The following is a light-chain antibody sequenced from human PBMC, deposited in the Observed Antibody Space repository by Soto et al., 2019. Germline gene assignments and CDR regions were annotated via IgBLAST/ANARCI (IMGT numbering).Light chain of an antibody. CDR3: HQYGSSPAT. CDR1: QSVSSSF. V-gene: IGKV3-20*01. Sequence: EIVLTQSPGTLSLSPGERATLSCRASQSVSSSFLARYKQKPGQAPRLLIYGASSRATGIPDRFSGSGSGTDFTLTISRLEPEDFEVYYCHQYGSSPATFGQGTKVDIK. CDR2: GAS. J-gene: IGKJ1*01.